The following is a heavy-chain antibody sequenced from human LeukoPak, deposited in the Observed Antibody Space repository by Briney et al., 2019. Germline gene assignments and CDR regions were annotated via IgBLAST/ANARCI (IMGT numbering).Heavy chain of an antibody. CDR1: GYTFTTYY. D-gene: IGHD6-13*01. Sequence: ASVKVSCKASGYTFTTYYMHWVRQAPGQGLEWMGVINPNGGSTTYAQKFQGRVTMTRDTSTSTIYMEMRSLRSEDTAVYYYARGGAAAYWGQGTPVTVSS. CDR2: INPNGGST. V-gene: IGHV1-46*01. CDR3: ARGGAAAY. J-gene: IGHJ4*02.